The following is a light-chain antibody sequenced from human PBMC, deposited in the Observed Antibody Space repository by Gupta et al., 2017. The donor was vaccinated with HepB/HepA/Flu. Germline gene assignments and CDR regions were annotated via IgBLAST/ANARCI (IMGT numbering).Light chain of an antibody. CDR3: QSYDSSLNAYV. Sequence: QSVLTQPPSVSGAPGQRVIFSCTGSSSNIGAGSDVHWYQQFPGTAPKLLIFGNSNRPSGVPDRFSGSKSGTSASLAITGLQAEDEADYYCQSYDSSLNAYVFGTGTKVT. V-gene: IGLV1-40*01. CDR2: GNS. CDR1: SSNIGAGSD. J-gene: IGLJ1*01.